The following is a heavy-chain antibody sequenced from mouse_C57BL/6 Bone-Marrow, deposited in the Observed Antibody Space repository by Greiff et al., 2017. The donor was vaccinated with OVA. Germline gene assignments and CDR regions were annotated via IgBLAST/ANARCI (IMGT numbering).Heavy chain of an antibody. J-gene: IGHJ3*01. D-gene: IGHD3-2*02. V-gene: IGHV1-52*01. CDR3: ASLDSSGYTWFAY. Sequence: VQLQQPGAELVRPGSSVKLSCKASGYTFTSYWMHWVKQRPIQGLEWIGNIDPSDSETHYNQKFKDKATLTVDKSSSTAYMQLSILTSEDSAVYYCASLDSSGYTWFAYWGQGTLVTVAA. CDR2: IDPSDSET. CDR1: GYTFTSYW.